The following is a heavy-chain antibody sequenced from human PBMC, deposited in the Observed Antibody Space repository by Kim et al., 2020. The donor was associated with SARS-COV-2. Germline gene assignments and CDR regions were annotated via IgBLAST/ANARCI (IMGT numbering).Heavy chain of an antibody. V-gene: IGHV1-18*04. J-gene: IGHJ6*02. CDR3: ARVGFSADCSCSSCRRYYYYGMDV. D-gene: IGHD2-2*01. CDR1: GYTFTGYY. CDR2: ISPYSGNT. Sequence: ASVKVSCKASGYTFTGYYISWVRQAPGQGLEWMGWISPYSGNTNYAQKLQGLVTMTTATSTSTAYMELRSLRSDDTAVYYCARVGFSADCSCSSCRRYYYYGMDVWGQGTPVTASS.